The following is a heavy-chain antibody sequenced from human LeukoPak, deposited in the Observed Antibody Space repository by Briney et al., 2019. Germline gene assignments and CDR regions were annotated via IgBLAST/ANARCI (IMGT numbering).Heavy chain of an antibody. D-gene: IGHD3-3*01. CDR3: ATDRSTIFGVVIPFDY. V-gene: IGHV1-69-2*01. Sequence: GASVKISCKVSGYTFTDYYMHWVQQAPGKGLEWMGLVDPEDGETIYAEKFQGRVTITADTSTDTAYMELSSLRSGDTAVYYCATDRSTIFGVVIPFDYWGQGTLVTVSS. J-gene: IGHJ4*02. CDR1: GYTFTDYY. CDR2: VDPEDGET.